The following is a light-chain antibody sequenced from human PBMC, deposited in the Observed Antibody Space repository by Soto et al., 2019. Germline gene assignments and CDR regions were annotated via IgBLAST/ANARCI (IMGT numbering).Light chain of an antibody. V-gene: IGLV2-14*01. Sequence: QSALTQPASVSGSPGQSITISCTGTSSDVGGYNYVSWYQQHPGKAPKLMIYDVSNRPSGVSNRFSGSKSGNTASLTISGLHAEDDADYYCSSYTSSSTLVVFGGWTKVTVL. CDR3: SSYTSSSTLVV. CDR1: SSDVGGYNY. CDR2: DVS. J-gene: IGLJ2*01.